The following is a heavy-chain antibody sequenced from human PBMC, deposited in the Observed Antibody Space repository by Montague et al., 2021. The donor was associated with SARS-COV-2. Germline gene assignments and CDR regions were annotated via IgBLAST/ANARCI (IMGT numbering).Heavy chain of an antibody. Sequence: CAISGDSVSINSLSRNSVKQSPSRRSEWLGRTHYRSKWYNDYAVSVRGRVTINPDTSKNQFSLQLNSVTPEDTAIYYCTSGREGNYNVMDVWGQGTTVTVSS. D-gene: IGHD1-1*01. V-gene: IGHV6-1*01. CDR2: THYRSKWYN. J-gene: IGHJ6*02. CDR3: TSGREGNYNVMDV. CDR1: GDSVSINSLS.